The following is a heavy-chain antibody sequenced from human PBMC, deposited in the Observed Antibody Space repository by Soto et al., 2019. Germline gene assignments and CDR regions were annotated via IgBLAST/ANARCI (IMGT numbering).Heavy chain of an antibody. V-gene: IGHV5-10-1*01. D-gene: IGHD6-6*01. CDR1: GYSFTSYW. CDR3: ARASSSSEYYYYGMDV. J-gene: IGHJ6*02. Sequence: GESLKISCKGSGYSFTSYWISWVRQMPGKGLEWMGRIDPSDSYTNYSPSFQGHVTISAGKSISTAYLQWSSLKASDTAMYYCARASSSSEYYYYGMDVWGQGTTVTVSS. CDR2: IDPSDSYT.